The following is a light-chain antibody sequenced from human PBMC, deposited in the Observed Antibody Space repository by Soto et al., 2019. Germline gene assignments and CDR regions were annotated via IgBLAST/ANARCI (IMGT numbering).Light chain of an antibody. Sequence: EIVLTQSPATLSLSPGERATLSCRASQSVNTYLAWYQQKPGQTPRLLLYDASNRAPAIPARFSGFGSGTDFTLTISSLEPEDFEVYYCITRSNWHFTFGPGTKVDI. CDR3: ITRSNWHFT. CDR2: DAS. CDR1: QSVNTY. J-gene: IGKJ3*01. V-gene: IGKV3-11*01.